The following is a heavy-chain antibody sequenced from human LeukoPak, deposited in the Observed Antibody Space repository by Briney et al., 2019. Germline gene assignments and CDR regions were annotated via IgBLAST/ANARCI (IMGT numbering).Heavy chain of an antibody. CDR3: ARGSAWERGSYDY. CDR2: IKEDGSKK. D-gene: IGHD1-26*01. V-gene: IGHV3-7*05. CDR1: EFTFSGYW. Sequence: GGSLRLSCAASEFTFSGYWMSWVRQAPGKGLEWVANIKEDGSKKYYVDSVKGRFTISRDNAENSLYLQMNSLRVEDTAVYYCARGSAWERGSYDYWGQGTLVTVSS. J-gene: IGHJ4*02.